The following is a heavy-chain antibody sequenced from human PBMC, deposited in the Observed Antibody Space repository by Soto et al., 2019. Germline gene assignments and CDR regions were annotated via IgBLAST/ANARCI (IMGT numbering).Heavy chain of an antibody. CDR1: GGSISSGGYY. Sequence: QVQLQESGPGLVKPSQTLSLTCTVSGGSISSGGYYWSWIRQHPGKGLEWIGYIYYSGSTYYNPYLQSRVILSVGTSKTEFSLKLSSVTAADTAVYYCARGGTTVTTNWGQGTLVTVSS. CDR3: ARGGTTVTTN. D-gene: IGHD4-17*01. CDR2: IYYSGST. V-gene: IGHV4-31*03. J-gene: IGHJ4*02.